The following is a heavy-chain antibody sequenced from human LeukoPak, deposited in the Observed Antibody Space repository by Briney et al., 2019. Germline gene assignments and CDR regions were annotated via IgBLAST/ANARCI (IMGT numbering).Heavy chain of an antibody. J-gene: IGHJ6*03. V-gene: IGHV1-2*04. CDR2: INPNSGGT. Sequence: ASVKVSCKASGYTFTGYYMHWVRQAPGQGLEWMGWINPNSGGTNCAQKFQGWVTMTRDTSISTAYMELSRLRSDDTAVYYCARDLTAAAGKYYYYMDVWGKGTTVTVSS. D-gene: IGHD6-13*01. CDR1: GYTFTGYY. CDR3: ARDLTAAAGKYYYYMDV.